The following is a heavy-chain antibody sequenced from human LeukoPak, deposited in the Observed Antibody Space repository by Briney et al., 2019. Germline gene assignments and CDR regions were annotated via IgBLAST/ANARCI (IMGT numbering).Heavy chain of an antibody. Sequence: SETLSLTCSVSGGSINNYYWTWIRQPAGQGLEWLGRIYTSGSASYNPSLKSRVTMSVDTSKKQMSLKLTSVTAADTAVYFCARGPAQDESGDYYLYLHYWGQGILVTVPS. CDR1: GGSINNYY. CDR3: ARGPAQDESGDYYLYLHY. D-gene: IGHD3-22*01. CDR2: IYTSGSA. J-gene: IGHJ4*02. V-gene: IGHV4-4*07.